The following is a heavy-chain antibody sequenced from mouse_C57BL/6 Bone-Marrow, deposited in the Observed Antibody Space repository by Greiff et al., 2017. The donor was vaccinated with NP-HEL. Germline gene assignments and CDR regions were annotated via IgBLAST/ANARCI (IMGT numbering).Heavy chain of an antibody. V-gene: IGHV7-3*01. CDR1: GFTFTDYY. D-gene: IGHD4-1*01. Sequence: DVHLVESGGGLVQPGGSLSLSCAASGFTFTDYYMSWVRQPPGKALEWLGFIRNKANGYTTEYSASVKGRFTISRDNSQSILYLQMNALRAEDSATYYCARYDLGPYAMDYWGQGTSVTVSS. CDR3: ARYDLGPYAMDY. CDR2: IRNKANGYTT. J-gene: IGHJ4*01.